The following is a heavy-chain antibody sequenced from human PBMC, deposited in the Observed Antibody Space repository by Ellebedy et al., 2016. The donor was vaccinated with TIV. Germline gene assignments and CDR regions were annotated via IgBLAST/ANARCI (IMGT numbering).Heavy chain of an antibody. CDR1: GFTFRRYA. D-gene: IGHD3-10*01. CDR3: TRSHYYDSGTYYPDF. CDR2: IRSKDYGGTT. J-gene: IGHJ4*02. Sequence: PGGSLRLSCAASGFTFRRYAISWFRQTPGKGLEWVGFIRSKDYGGTTEYAESVEGRFTMSRDDSKRIAYLQMDSLNTENTAVYYCTRSHYYDSGTYYPDFWGQGTLVTVSS. V-gene: IGHV3-49*03.